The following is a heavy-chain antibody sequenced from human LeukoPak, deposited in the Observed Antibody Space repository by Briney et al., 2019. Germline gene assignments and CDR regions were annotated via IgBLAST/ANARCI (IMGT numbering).Heavy chain of an antibody. D-gene: IGHD3-22*01. V-gene: IGHV6-1*01. J-gene: IGHJ4*02. CDR1: GDSVSSNSAA. CDR3: ARTYYYDSSGYPHPVPFDY. CDR2: TYYRSKWYN. Sequence: SQTLSLTCAISGDSVSSNSAAWNWIRRSPSRGLEWLGRTYYRSKWYNDYAVSVKSRITINPDTSKNQFSLQLNSVTPEDTAVYYCARTYYYDSSGYPHPVPFDYWGQGTLVTVSS.